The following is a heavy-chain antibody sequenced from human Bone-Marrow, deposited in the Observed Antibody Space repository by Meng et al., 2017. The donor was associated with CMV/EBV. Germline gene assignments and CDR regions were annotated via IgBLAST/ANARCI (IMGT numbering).Heavy chain of an antibody. CDR3: AREYSSYYYYYYGMDV. CDR1: GFTFSSYW. J-gene: IGHJ6*02. D-gene: IGHD6-6*01. CDR2: INSDGSST. V-gene: IGHV3-74*01. Sequence: GVSLRLSCAASGFTFSSYWMHWVRQAPGKGLVWVSRINSDGSSTSYADSVKGRFTISRDNAKNTLYLQMNSLRAEDTAVYFCAREYSSYYYYYYGMDVWGQGTTVTVSS.